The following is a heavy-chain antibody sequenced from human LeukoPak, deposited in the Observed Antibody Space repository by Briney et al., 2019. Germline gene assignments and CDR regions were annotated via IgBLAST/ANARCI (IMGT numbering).Heavy chain of an antibody. V-gene: IGHV4-30-4*01. Sequence: SETLSLTCTVSGGSISSGDYYWSWIRQPPGKGLEWIGYIYYSGSTYYNPSLKSRVTISVDTSKNQFSLKLSSVTAADTAVYYCAREIPPGDCSGGSCYSEWFDPWGQGTLVTVSS. CDR3: AREIPPGDCSGGSCYSEWFDP. D-gene: IGHD2-15*01. CDR1: GGSISSGDYY. J-gene: IGHJ5*02. CDR2: IYYSGST.